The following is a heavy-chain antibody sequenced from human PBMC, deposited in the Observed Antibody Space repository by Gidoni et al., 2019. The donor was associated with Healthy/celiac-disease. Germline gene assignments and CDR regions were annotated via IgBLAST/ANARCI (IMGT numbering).Heavy chain of an antibody. V-gene: IGHV1-18*01. CDR2: ISAYNGNT. Sequence: QVQLVQSGAEVKKPGASVKVSCKASGYTFTSYGISWVRQAPGQGLEWMGWISAYNGNTNYAQKLQGRVTMTTDTSTSTAYMELRSLRSDDTAVYYCAAGKGIAVAGTRRGWFDPWGQGTLVTVSS. CDR1: GYTFTSYG. CDR3: AAGKGIAVAGTRRGWFDP. D-gene: IGHD6-19*01. J-gene: IGHJ5*02.